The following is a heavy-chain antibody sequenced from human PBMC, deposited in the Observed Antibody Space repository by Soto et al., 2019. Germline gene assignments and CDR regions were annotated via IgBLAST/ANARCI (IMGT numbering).Heavy chain of an antibody. J-gene: IGHJ4*02. CDR3: ARDLGTDFDH. D-gene: IGHD3-16*01. CDR1: GYTFTSYY. V-gene: IGHV1-46*01. Sequence: QVQLVQSGAEVKKPGASVRVSYKASGYTFTSYYIHWVRQAPGQGLEWMGIINPSGGSTSYAQKFQGRVTMTRDTSTSTVYMELSSLRSEDTAVYYCARDLGTDFDHWGQGTLVSVSS. CDR2: INPSGGST.